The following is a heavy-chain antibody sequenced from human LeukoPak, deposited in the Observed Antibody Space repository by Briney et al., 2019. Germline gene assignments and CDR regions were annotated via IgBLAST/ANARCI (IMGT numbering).Heavy chain of an antibody. D-gene: IGHD1-26*01. CDR1: GDSVSSNSAA. CDR2: TYYRSKWYN. V-gene: IGHV6-1*01. J-gene: IGHJ3*02. CDR3: ARVSGSYDPFDI. Sequence: SETLSLTCAISGDSVSSNSAAWNWIRQSPSRGLEWLGRTYYRSKWYNAYAVSVKSRMTINPDTSKNQFSLQLNSVTPEDTAVYYCARVSGSYDPFDIWGQGTMVTVSS.